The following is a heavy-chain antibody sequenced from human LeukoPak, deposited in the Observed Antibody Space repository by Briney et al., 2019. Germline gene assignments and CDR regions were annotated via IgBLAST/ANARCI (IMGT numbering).Heavy chain of an antibody. V-gene: IGHV4-4*08. J-gene: IGHJ4*02. CDR1: GGSTSSHF. D-gene: IGHD5-18*01. CDR2: IYTGGTT. CDR3: SRSPDTAMVN. Sequence: ASETLSLTCTVSGGSTSSHFWSWIRQPPGKGLEWIGNIYTGGTTNYNPSLKSGVTISIDTSKNQLSLHLASVTPDDTAVYYCSRSPDTAMVNWGQGTLVTVSS.